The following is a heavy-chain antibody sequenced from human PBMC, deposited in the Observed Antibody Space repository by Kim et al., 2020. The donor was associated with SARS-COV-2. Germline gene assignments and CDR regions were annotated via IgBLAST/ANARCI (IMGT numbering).Heavy chain of an antibody. Sequence: SETLSLTCAVSGGSISSSNWWSWVRQPPGKGLGWLGEIYHSGSTNYNPSLKSRVTISVDKSKNQFSLKLSSVTAADTAVYYCARDPVGATTPYYYYGMDVWGQGNTVTVSS. CDR1: GGSISSSNW. CDR2: IYHSGST. J-gene: IGHJ6*02. D-gene: IGHD1-26*01. CDR3: ARDPVGATTPYYYYGMDV. V-gene: IGHV4-4*02.